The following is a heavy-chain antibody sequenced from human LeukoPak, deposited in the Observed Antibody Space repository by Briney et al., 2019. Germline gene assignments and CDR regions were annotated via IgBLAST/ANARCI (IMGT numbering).Heavy chain of an antibody. CDR1: GGSISSSSYY. Sequence: SETLSLTCTVSGGSISSSSYYWGWIRQPPGKGPEWIGSIYYSGGTYYNPSLKSRVTISVDTSKNQFSLKLSPVTAADTAVYYCARRLSTYSSSPYFDYWGQGTLVTVSS. D-gene: IGHD6-6*01. J-gene: IGHJ4*02. CDR2: IYYSGGT. CDR3: ARRLSTYSSSPYFDY. V-gene: IGHV4-39*01.